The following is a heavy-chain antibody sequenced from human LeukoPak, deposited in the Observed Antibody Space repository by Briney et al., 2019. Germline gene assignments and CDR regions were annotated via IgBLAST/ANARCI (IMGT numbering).Heavy chain of an antibody. J-gene: IGHJ4*02. CDR1: GFTFNTDT. CDR3: ARGYLYFDY. V-gene: IGHV3-48*02. CDR2: ISTSSSTI. D-gene: IGHD2-2*01. Sequence: TGGSLRLSCAASGFTFNTDTMNWVRQAPGKGLEWVAYISTSSSTIYYADSVKGRFTISRDNAKNSLYLQMHSLRDEDTAVYYCARGYLYFDYWGQGTLVTVSS.